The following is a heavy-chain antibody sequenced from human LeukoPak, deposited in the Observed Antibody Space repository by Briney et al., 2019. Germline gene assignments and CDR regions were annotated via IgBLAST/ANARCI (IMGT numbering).Heavy chain of an antibody. V-gene: IGHV3-66*01. J-gene: IGHJ3*02. CDR2: IYSGGST. CDR1: GFTVSSNY. CDR3: ARDSSAYDAFDI. Sequence: GGSLRLSCAASGFTVSSNYMSWARQAPGKGLEWVSVIYSGGSTYYADSVKGRFTISRDNSKNMLYLQMNSLRAEDTAVYYCARDSSAYDAFDIWGQGTMVTVSS.